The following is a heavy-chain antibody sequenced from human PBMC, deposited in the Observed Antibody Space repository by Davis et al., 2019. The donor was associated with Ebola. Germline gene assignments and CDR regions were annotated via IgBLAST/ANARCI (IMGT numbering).Heavy chain of an antibody. CDR3: ARARYYYDSSGYFSGFFMDV. Sequence: PSETLSLTCTVSGYSISSGYYWGWIRQPPGKGLEWIGEINHSGSTNYNPSLKSRVTISVDTSKNQFSLKLSSVTAADTAVYYCARARYYYDSSGYFSGFFMDVWGKGTTVTVSS. J-gene: IGHJ6*03. V-gene: IGHV4-38-2*02. CDR1: GYSISSGYY. D-gene: IGHD3-22*01. CDR2: INHSGST.